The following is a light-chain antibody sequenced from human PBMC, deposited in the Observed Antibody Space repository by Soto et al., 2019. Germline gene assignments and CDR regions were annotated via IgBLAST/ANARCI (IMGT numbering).Light chain of an antibody. V-gene: IGKV3-15*01. CDR2: GAS. Sequence: ERVMTQSPATLSVSPGERATLSCRASQSVGSNLAWYQQKPGQAPRLLIFGASSRATGVPARFSGSGSGTEFTLTINSLQSEDFAVYFCQQYNSWPLTFGQGTKVDIK. CDR1: QSVGSN. J-gene: IGKJ1*01. CDR3: QQYNSWPLT.